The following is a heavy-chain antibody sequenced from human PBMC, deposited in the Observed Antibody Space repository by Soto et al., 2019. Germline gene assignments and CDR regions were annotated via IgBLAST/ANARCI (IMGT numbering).Heavy chain of an antibody. V-gene: IGHV3-30*03. CDR1: RVSFSSYS. CDR3: QSEDYCYGLDV. CDR2: ITYDGGNK. J-gene: IGHJ6*02. Sequence: GKSRRLSCEASRVSFSSYSIHWVSQAPGKGLEWVSLITYDGGNKYYADSVKGRFTISRDNSEKKVFMGMNSLIVEDTAVYYCQSEDYCYGLDVWGQGTTVTVSS.